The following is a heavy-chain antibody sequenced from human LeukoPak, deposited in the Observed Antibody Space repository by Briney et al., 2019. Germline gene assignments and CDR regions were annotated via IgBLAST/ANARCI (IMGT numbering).Heavy chain of an antibody. V-gene: IGHV3-23*01. CDR1: GFTFSSYA. CDR3: AKAALSGGWYSPNWFDP. D-gene: IGHD2-15*01. Sequence: GGSLRLSCAASGFTFSSYAMSWVRQAPGKGLEWVSAISGSGGSTYYADSVKGRFTISRDNSKNTLYLQMNSLRAEDTAVYHCAKAALSGGWYSPNWFDPWGQGTLVTVSS. CDR2: ISGSGGST. J-gene: IGHJ5*02.